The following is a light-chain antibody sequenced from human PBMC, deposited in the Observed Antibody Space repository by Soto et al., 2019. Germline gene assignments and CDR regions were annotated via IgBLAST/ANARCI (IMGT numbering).Light chain of an antibody. CDR3: CSYGGSFYV. Sequence: QSVLTQPRSVSGSPGQSVTISCTGTSSDVGAYNFVSWYQQHPGKAPKLVIFDVSQRPSGVPDRFSGSKSGSTASLTISGLQPEDEAAYYCCSYGGSFYVIGTGTKVTV. CDR2: DVS. CDR1: SSDVGAYNF. J-gene: IGLJ1*01. V-gene: IGLV2-11*01.